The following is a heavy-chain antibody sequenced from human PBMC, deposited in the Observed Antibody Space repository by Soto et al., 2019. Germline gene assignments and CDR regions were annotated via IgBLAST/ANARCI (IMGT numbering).Heavy chain of an antibody. J-gene: IGHJ4*02. CDR3: ARDYYDSSGYYGAIGY. CDR2: ISSSSSTI. CDR1: GFTFSSYA. V-gene: IGHV3-48*02. Sequence: GGSLRLSCAASGFTFSSYAMHWVRQAPGKGLEWVSYISSSSSTIYYADSVKGRFTISRDNAKNSLYLQMNSLRDEDTAVYYCARDYYDSSGYYGAIGYWGQGTLVTVSS. D-gene: IGHD3-22*01.